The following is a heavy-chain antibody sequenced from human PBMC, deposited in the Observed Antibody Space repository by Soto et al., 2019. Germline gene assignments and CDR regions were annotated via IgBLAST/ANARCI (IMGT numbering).Heavy chain of an antibody. CDR3: AMLGGWSGGSSGMDV. CDR2: IRRKANSYTT. V-gene: IGHV3-72*01. CDR1: GLIFSDYH. Sequence: EVQLVESGGGLVQPGGSLRLSCAASGLIFSDYHMDWVRQAPGKGLEWVGRIRRKANSYTTEYAASVKGRFTISRDDSKNSLYLKMNSLKSEDTAVYYCAMLGGWSGGSSGMDVW. J-gene: IGHJ6*01. D-gene: IGHD6-19*01.